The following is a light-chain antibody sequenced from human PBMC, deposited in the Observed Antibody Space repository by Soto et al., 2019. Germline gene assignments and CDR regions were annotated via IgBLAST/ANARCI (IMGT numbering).Light chain of an antibody. J-gene: IGKJ5*01. CDR1: QSISSK. Sequence: EIVMTQSPATLSVSPGERATLSCRASQSISSKVGCYQQKPGQAPRLLIYGASTRATGVPPRFCGSGAGTEYTLLISSLQSEDYAVYYCRQYNSWSSITFGQGTRLEIK. CDR2: GAS. CDR3: RQYNSWSSIT. V-gene: IGKV3-15*01.